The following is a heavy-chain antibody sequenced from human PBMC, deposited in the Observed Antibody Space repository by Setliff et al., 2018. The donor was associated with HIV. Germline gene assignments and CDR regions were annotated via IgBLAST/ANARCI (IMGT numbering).Heavy chain of an antibody. CDR3: ARAPIVGGGAFDI. J-gene: IGHJ3*02. CDR1: GGTFSSYA. CDR2: IIPIFGTA. V-gene: IGHV1-69*05. Sequence: SVKVSCKASGGTFSSYAISWARQAPGQGLEWMGGIIPIFGTANYAQKFQGRVTITTDESTSTAYMELSSLRSEDTAVYYCARAPIVGGGAFDIWGQGTMVTVSS. D-gene: IGHD1-26*01.